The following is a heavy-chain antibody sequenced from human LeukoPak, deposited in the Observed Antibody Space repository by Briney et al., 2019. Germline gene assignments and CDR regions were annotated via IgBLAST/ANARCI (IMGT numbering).Heavy chain of an antibody. D-gene: IGHD2-21*01. J-gene: IGHJ6*03. CDR3: TAVDSYYYYMDV. CDR1: GGSISSSAYY. CDR2: IYSSGST. V-gene: IGHV4-61*05. Sequence: NPSETLSLTCSVSGGSISSSAYYWGWIRQPPGQGLEWIGRIYSSGSTNYNPSLKSRITISADTSKNQFSLKLSSVTAADTAMYYCTAVDSYYYYMDVWGKGTTVAISS.